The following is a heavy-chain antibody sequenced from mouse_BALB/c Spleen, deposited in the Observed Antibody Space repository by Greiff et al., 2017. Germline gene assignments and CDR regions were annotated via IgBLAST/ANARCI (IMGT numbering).Heavy chain of an antibody. D-gene: IGHD2-1*01. CDR1: GYTFTDYN. J-gene: IGHJ3*01. V-gene: IGHV1S29*02. CDR2: INPGSGGT. CDR3: ARSNYGNYGCAY. Sequence: EVQLQQPGPELVKPGASVKISCKASGYTFTDYNMHWVKQSHGKSLEWIGVINPGSGGTNYNEKFKGKATLTADKSSSTAYMQLSSLTSDDSAVYFCARSNYGNYGCAYWGQGTLVTVSA.